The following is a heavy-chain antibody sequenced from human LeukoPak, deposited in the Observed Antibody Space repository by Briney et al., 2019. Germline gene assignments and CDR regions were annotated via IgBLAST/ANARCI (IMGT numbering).Heavy chain of an antibody. CDR2: ISGDCGST. D-gene: IGHD3-22*01. Sequence: SGGSLRLSCAASGFTFDDYAMHWVRQAPGKGLELVSLISGDCGSTYYADSVKGLFTISRDNSKNSLYLKMNGLRTEDTALYYCAKDIRGGYYYDSSGPPHYWGQGTLVTVSS. CDR1: GFTFDDYA. V-gene: IGHV3-43*02. J-gene: IGHJ4*02. CDR3: AKDIRGGYYYDSSGPPHY.